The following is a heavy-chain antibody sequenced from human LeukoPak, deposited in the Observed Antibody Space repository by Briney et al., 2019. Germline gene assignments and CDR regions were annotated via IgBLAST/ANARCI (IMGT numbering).Heavy chain of an antibody. CDR3: ARDLRITMIVVVIRHYYGMDV. V-gene: IGHV3-48*01. CDR1: GFTFSSYS. Sequence: GGSLRLSCAASGFTFSSYSMNWVRQAPGKGLEWVSYISSSSSTIYYADSVKGRFTISRDNSQNTLYLQMNSLRAEDTAVYYCARDLRITMIVVVIRHYYGMDVWGQGTTVTVSS. CDR2: ISSSSSTI. J-gene: IGHJ6*02. D-gene: IGHD3-22*01.